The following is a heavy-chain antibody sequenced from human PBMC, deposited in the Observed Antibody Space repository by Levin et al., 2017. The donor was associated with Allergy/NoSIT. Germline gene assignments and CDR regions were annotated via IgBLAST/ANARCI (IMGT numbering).Heavy chain of an antibody. J-gene: IGHJ3*02. CDR3: AVFSFRYGTFDI. D-gene: IGHD4-17*01. Sequence: SETLSLTCAVYGASFSGYYWSWIRQPPERGLEWIGEISHRESTTYNPSLKSRVTISLDTSGNQYSLRLDSVTAADTAIYYCAVFSFRYGTFDIWGQGTMVTVSS. CDR2: ISHREST. CDR1: GASFSGYY. V-gene: IGHV4-34*01.